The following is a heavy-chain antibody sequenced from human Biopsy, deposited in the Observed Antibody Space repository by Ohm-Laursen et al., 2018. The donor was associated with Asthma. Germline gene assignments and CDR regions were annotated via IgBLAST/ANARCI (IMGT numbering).Heavy chain of an antibody. CDR3: AGFCSGGNCPDH. CDR2: IHYSGST. D-gene: IGHD2-15*01. Sequence: SETLSLTCTVSGVSIRSYYWTWTRQPPGKGLEWIGSIHYSGSTYSNPSLKSRVTISVDTSKEQISLRLSSVIAADTAVYYCAGFCSGGNCPDHWGQGTLVTVSS. V-gene: IGHV4-59*01. J-gene: IGHJ4*02. CDR1: GVSIRSYY.